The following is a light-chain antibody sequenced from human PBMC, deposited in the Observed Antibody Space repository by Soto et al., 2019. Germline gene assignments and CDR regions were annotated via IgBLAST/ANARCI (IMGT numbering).Light chain of an antibody. J-gene: IGLJ1*01. Sequence: QSALTQPASVSGSPGQSITISCTGTSSDVGGYNYVSWYQHHPGKAPKLIIYDVTNRPSGVSNPFSGSKSGNTASLTISGLQPEDESYYYSTSSTTSTLPLLVSRTGTMLPVL. CDR2: DVT. CDR1: SSDVGGYNY. V-gene: IGLV2-14*03. CDR3: TSSTTSTLPLLV.